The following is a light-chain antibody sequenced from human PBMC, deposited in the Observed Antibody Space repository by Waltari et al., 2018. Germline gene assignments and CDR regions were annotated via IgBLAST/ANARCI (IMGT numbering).Light chain of an antibody. V-gene: IGLV1-40*01. J-gene: IGLJ3*02. CDR3: QSFDSSLSASV. CDR1: SSTFGAGYD. Sequence: QSVLTQPPSMSGAPGQKVTIPCTGGSSTFGAGYDVHRYQHFPGAAPKLLIFGNTNRASGVPGRFSGSKSGTSASLAIAGLQSEDEAVYYCQSFDSSLSASVFGGGTKLTVL. CDR2: GNT.